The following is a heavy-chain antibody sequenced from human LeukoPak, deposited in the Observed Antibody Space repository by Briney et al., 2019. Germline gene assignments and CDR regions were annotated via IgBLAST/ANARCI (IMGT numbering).Heavy chain of an antibody. Sequence: SETLSLTCTVSGGSISSSSYYWGWIRQPPGKGLEWIGSIYYSGSTYYNPSLKSRVTISVDTSKNQFSLKLSSVTAADTAAYYCASPRDGYNYDFDYWGQGTLVTVSS. V-gene: IGHV4-39*01. J-gene: IGHJ4*02. CDR2: IYYSGST. CDR1: GGSISSSSYY. D-gene: IGHD5-24*01. CDR3: ASPRDGYNYDFDY.